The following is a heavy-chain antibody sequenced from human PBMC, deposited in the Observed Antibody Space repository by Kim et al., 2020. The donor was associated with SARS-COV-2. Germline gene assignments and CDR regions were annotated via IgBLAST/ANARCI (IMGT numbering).Heavy chain of an antibody. V-gene: IGHV4-39*01. CDR2: IYYSGST. CDR3: ASPAISSGGYYYYYGMDV. D-gene: IGHD6-19*01. J-gene: IGHJ6*02. CDR1: GGSISSISYY. Sequence: SETLSLTCTVPGGSISSISYYWGWIRQPPGKGLEWIGSIYYSGSTYYNPSLKSRVTISVDTSKNQFSLKLSSVTAADTAVYYCASPAISSGGYYYYYGMDVWGQGTTVPVTS.